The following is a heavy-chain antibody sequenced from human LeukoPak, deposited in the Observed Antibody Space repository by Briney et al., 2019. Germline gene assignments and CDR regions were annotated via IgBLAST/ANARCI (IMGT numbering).Heavy chain of an antibody. J-gene: IGHJ6*02. CDR3: ARDLQYYDFWSGYPPDYYYGMDV. CDR1: GYTFTGYY. Sequence: ASVKVSSKASGYTFTGYYMHWVRQAPGQGLEWMGWINPNSGGTNYAQKFQGRVTMTRDTSISTAYMELSRLRSDDTAVYYCARDLQYYDFWSGYPPDYYYGMDVWGQGTTVTVSS. V-gene: IGHV1-2*02. D-gene: IGHD3-3*01. CDR2: INPNSGGT.